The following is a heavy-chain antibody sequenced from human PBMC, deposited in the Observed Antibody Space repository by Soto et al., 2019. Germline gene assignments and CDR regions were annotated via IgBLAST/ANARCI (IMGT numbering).Heavy chain of an antibody. Sequence: SVKVSCKASGGTFSSYTISWVRQAPGQGLEWMGRIIPILGIANYAQKFQGRVTITADKSTSTAYMELSSLRSEDTAVYYCARDSVITLGPLSAFDIWGQGTMVTVSS. CDR2: IIPILGIA. J-gene: IGHJ3*02. CDR1: GGTFSSYT. V-gene: IGHV1-69*04. D-gene: IGHD3-16*01. CDR3: ARDSVITLGPLSAFDI.